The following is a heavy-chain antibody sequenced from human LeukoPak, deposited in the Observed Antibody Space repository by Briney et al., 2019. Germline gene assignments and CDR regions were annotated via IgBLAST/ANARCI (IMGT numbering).Heavy chain of an antibody. CDR1: GGSISSYY. Sequence: PSETLSLTCTVSGGSISSYYWSWIRQPPGKGLEWIGYIYYSGSTNYNPSLESRVTISVDTSKNQFSLKLSSVTAADTAVYYCARDYYDFWSGYYTDYYYYMDVWGKGTTVTVSS. CDR2: IYYSGST. V-gene: IGHV4-59*01. CDR3: ARDYYDFWSGYYTDYYYYMDV. J-gene: IGHJ6*03. D-gene: IGHD3-3*01.